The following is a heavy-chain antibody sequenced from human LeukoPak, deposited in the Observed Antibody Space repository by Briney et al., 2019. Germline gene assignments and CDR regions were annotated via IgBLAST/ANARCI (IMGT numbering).Heavy chain of an antibody. J-gene: IGHJ4*02. Sequence: SETLSLTCTVSGGSISSSNYYWGWIRQPPGKGLEWIGNIYYSGSTYYKPSLKTRVTISVDTSKNQFSLRLTSVTAADTAVYYCARHASVDGNWPRPLDYWGQGSLVTVSS. CDR3: ARHASVDGNWPRPLDY. D-gene: IGHD6-19*01. CDR1: GGSISSSNYY. CDR2: IYYSGST. V-gene: IGHV4-39*01.